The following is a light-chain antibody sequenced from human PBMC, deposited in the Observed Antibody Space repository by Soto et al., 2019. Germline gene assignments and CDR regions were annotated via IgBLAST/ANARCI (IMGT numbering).Light chain of an antibody. CDR1: QSISSW. J-gene: IGKJ2*01. Sequence: DIPMTQSPSTLSASVGDRVTITCRASQSISSWLAWYQQKPGKAPKLLIYTASSLESGVPSRFSGSGSGTEFTLTISSQQPDDFATYYCQEYNSHSRYTFGQGTKLEIK. V-gene: IGKV1-5*03. CDR3: QEYNSHSRYT. CDR2: TAS.